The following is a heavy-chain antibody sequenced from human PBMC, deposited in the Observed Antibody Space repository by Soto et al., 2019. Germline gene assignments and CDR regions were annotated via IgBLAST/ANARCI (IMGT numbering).Heavy chain of an antibody. V-gene: IGHV4-30-4*01. J-gene: IGHJ6*02. Sequence: SETLSLTCTVSGGSISSGDYYWSWIRQPPGKGLEYIGYIYYSGSSHYNPSLKSRVTISLDTSRNQFSLKLSSVTAEDTAVYYCAREIVATIGGMDVWGQGTTVTVSS. CDR3: AREIVATIGGMDV. CDR1: GGSISSGDYY. CDR2: IYYSGSS. D-gene: IGHD5-12*01.